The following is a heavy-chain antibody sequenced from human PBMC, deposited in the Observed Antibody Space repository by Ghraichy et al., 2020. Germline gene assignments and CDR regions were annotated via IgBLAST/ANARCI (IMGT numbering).Heavy chain of an antibody. V-gene: IGHV1-2*02. CDR1: GYTFTGYY. Sequence: ASVKVSCKASGYTFTGYYMHWVRQAPGQGLEWMGWINPNSGGTNYAQKFQGRVTMTRDTSISTAYMELSRLRSDDTAVYYCARSYMVRGVISPLQPSLIYGMDVWGQGTTVTVSS. D-gene: IGHD3-10*01. CDR2: INPNSGGT. CDR3: ARSYMVRGVISPLQPSLIYGMDV. J-gene: IGHJ6*02.